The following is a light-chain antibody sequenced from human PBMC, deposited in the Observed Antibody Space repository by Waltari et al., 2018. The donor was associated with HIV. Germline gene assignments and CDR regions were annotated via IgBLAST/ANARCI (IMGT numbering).Light chain of an antibody. Sequence: QSVLTQSPSVSGTPGQRVTIPCSGSSANIGSNFVFWYQQIPRTAPKLLMYANDERPLGVPDRFSCSKSGTSASLAISGLRPEDEADYYCAAWDDSLSGVVFGGGTKVTVL. CDR1: SANIGSNF. J-gene: IGLJ2*01. CDR2: AND. V-gene: IGLV1-47*01. CDR3: AAWDDSLSGVV.